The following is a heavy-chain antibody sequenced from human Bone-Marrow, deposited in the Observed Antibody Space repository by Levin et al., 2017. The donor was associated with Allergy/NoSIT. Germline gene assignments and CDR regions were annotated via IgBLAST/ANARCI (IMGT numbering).Heavy chain of an antibody. V-gene: IGHV4-61*01. J-gene: IGHJ4*02. Sequence: SETLSLTCSVSGDSVGSGNYFWNWVRQSPGKRLEWIGYIYHSGSTKYSASLKSRVTISVATSKNQFSLNLRSVTAADTAVYYCARGQDSSGYHYSYFFDSWGQGTLVTVSS. CDR1: GDSVGSGNYF. CDR3: ARGQDSSGYHYSYFFDS. CDR2: IYHSGST. D-gene: IGHD3-22*01.